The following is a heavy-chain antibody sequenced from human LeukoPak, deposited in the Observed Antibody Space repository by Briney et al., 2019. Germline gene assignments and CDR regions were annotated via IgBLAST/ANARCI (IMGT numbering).Heavy chain of an antibody. J-gene: IGHJ5*02. Sequence: GGSLRLSCAASGFTFSDYYMSWIRQAPGKGLEWVANIKQDGSEKYYVDSLGGRFTISRDNAKNALYLQMNSLRAEDTAVYYCARGQQQLVQGWFDPWGQGTLVTVSS. V-gene: IGHV3-7*01. CDR3: ARGQQQLVQGWFDP. D-gene: IGHD6-13*01. CDR2: IKQDGSEK. CDR1: GFTFSDYY.